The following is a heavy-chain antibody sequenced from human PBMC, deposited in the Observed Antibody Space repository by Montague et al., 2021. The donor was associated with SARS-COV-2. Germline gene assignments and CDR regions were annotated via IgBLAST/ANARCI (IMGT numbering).Heavy chain of an antibody. D-gene: IGHD5-18*01. CDR1: GGSISSGVYY. J-gene: IGHJ3*02. Sequence: TLSLTCTVSGGSISSGVYYWSWIRQHPGKGLEWIGYIYYSGSTYYNPSLQTRVTISVDTSKNQFSLKLSSVTAADTAVYYCARDRRGGYSYGSDAFDIWGQGKMVTVSS. V-gene: IGHV4-31*03. CDR3: ARDRRGGYSYGSDAFDI. CDR2: IYYSGST.